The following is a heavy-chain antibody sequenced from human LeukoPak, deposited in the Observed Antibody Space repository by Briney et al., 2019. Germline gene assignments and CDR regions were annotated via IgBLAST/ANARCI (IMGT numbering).Heavy chain of an antibody. CDR1: GFTFSSYS. J-gene: IGHJ4*02. CDR2: ISSSSSYI. D-gene: IGHD3-9*01. Sequence: GGSLRLSCAASGFTFSSYSMNWVRQAPGKGLEWVSSISSSSSYIYYADSVKGRFTISRDNAKNSLYLQMNSLRAEDTAVYYCARDDYDILTTDYWGQGTLVTVSS. V-gene: IGHV3-21*01. CDR3: ARDDYDILTTDY.